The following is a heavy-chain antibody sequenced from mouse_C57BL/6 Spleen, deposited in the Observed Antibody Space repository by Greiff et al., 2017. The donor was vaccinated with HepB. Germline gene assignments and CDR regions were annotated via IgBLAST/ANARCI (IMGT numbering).Heavy chain of an antibody. CDR2: INPNNGGT. V-gene: IGHV1-26*01. CDR1: GYTFTDYY. D-gene: IGHD2-3*01. CDR3: ARNDGAAWFAY. J-gene: IGHJ3*01. Sequence: EVQLQQSGPELVKPGASVKISCKASGYTFTDYYMNWVKQSHGKSLEWIGDINPNNGGTSYNQKFKGKATLTVDKSSSTAYMELRSLTSEDSAVYYWARNDGAAWFAYWGQGTLVTVSA.